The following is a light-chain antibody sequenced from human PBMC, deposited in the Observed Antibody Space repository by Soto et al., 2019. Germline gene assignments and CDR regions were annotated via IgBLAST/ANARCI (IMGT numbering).Light chain of an antibody. CDR2: EVS. CDR3: SSYTSSSTRV. V-gene: IGLV2-14*01. J-gene: IGLJ1*01. CDR1: TSDVGGYNY. Sequence: LTHPSSVSGSRAHPFTISCTRITSDVGGYNYVSWYQQHAGKAPKLMIYEVSNRPSGVSNRFSGSKSGNTASLTISGLQAEDEADYYCSSYTSSSTRVFGTGTKVTVL.